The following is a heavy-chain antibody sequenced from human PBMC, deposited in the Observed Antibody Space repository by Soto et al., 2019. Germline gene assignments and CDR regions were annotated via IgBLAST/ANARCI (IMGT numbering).Heavy chain of an antibody. J-gene: IGHJ5*02. Sequence: SESLALTCAVSGSCMRSGWDYWSWNRQHPGQGREGIGYIYYSASTNYNPSLKSRVTLTVDTSKNQFSLKLSSVTAADTVVYYCARDLSLYSSSWYGWFDPWGQGTLVTVPS. CDR2: IYYSAST. D-gene: IGHD6-13*01. CDR1: GSCMRSGWDY. CDR3: ARDLSLYSSSWYGWFDP. V-gene: IGHV4-61*01.